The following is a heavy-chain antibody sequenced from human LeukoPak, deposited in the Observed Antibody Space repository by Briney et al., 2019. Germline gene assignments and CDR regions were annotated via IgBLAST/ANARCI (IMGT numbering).Heavy chain of an antibody. CDR2: ISAYNGNT. D-gene: IGHD3-22*01. V-gene: IGHV1-18*01. CDR3: AREPTSYYYDSYGYYTRDYFDY. Sequence: ASVKVSCKASGYTFTSYGISWVRQAPGQGLEWMGWISAYNGNTNYAQMLQGRVTMTTDTSTSTAYVELRSLRSDDTAVYYCAREPTSYYYDSYGYYTRDYFDYWGQGTLVTVSS. J-gene: IGHJ4*02. CDR1: GYTFTSYG.